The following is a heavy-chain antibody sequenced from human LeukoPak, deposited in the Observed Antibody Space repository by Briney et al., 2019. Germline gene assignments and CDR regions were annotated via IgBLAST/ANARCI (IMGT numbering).Heavy chain of an antibody. Sequence: GSLRLSCVASGFTFSNYWMTWVRQAPGKGLEWVANIKTDGSLVYYVDSVKGRFTISRDNSKNTLYLQMNSLRSEDTAVYYCATGHYGSGSSDWFDPWGQGTLVTVSS. V-gene: IGHV3-7*03. CDR1: GFTFSNYW. CDR2: IKTDGSLV. CDR3: ATGHYGSGSSDWFDP. D-gene: IGHD3-10*01. J-gene: IGHJ5*02.